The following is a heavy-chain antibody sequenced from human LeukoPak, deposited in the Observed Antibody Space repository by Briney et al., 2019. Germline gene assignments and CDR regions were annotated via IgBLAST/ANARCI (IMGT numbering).Heavy chain of an antibody. CDR1: GGSISSSSYY. CDR3: ARRLTYYDFWSGYSGGRAGAEYFQH. J-gene: IGHJ1*01. Sequence: SETLSLTCTVSGGSISSSSYYWGWIRQPPGKGLEWIGSIYYSGSTYYNPSLKSRVTISVDTSKNQFSLKLSSVTAADTAVYYCARRLTYYDFWSGYSGGRAGAEYFQHWGQGTLVTVSS. CDR2: IYYSGST. V-gene: IGHV4-39*01. D-gene: IGHD3-3*01.